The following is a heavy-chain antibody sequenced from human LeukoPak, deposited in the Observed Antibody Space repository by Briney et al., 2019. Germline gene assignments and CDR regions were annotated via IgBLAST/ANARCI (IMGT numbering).Heavy chain of an antibody. J-gene: IGHJ4*02. CDR3: AKSLDRHSSGDNFDY. D-gene: IGHD6-25*01. V-gene: IGHV3-23*01. Sequence: WVXLISSSGASTYYAASVKGRFTISRDNSKHTLYLQMNGLRAEDTAVYFCAKSLDRHSSGDNFDYWGQGTLVTVSS. CDR2: ISSSGAST.